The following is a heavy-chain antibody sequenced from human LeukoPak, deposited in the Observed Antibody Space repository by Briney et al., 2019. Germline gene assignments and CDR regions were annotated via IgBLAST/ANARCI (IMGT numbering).Heavy chain of an antibody. J-gene: IGHJ4*02. CDR3: ARDRGSYWDGGNDY. V-gene: IGHV3-33*01. Sequence: GGSLRLSCAASGFTFSSYGMHWVRQAPGKRLEWVAVIWYDGSNKYYADSVKGRFTISRDSSKNTLYLQMNSLRAEDTAVYYCARDRGSYWDGGNDYWGQGTLVTVSS. CDR1: GFTFSSYG. D-gene: IGHD1-26*01. CDR2: IWYDGSNK.